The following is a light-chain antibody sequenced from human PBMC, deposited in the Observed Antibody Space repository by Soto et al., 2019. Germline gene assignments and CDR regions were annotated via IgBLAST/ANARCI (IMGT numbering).Light chain of an antibody. CDR2: DAS. CDR3: HQYDSYPWT. Sequence: DIQMTQSPSTLSASVGDRVSITGRASQSITTWLAWYQQKPGNAPTLLISDASNLQSGVPSRFSGSGSGTDFTLTISSLQPDDSSTYYCHQYDSYPWTFGQGTKVEV. CDR1: QSITTW. V-gene: IGKV1-5*01. J-gene: IGKJ1*01.